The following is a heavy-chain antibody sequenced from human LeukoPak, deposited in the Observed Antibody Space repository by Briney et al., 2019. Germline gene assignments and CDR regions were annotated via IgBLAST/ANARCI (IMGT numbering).Heavy chain of an antibody. J-gene: IGHJ5*02. V-gene: IGHV4-59*08. CDR3: AAAYYDSSGYHH. D-gene: IGHD3-22*01. CDR2: IYYSGST. Sequence: SETLSLTCTVSGGSISSYYWSWIRQPPGKGLEWIGYIYYSGSTNYNPSLKSRVTISVDTSKNQFSLKLSSVTAADTAVYYCAAAYYDSSGYHHWGQGTLVTVSS. CDR1: GGSISSYY.